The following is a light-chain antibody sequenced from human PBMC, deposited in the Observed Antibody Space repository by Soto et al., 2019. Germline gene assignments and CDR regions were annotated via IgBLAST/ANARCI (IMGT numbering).Light chain of an antibody. CDR3: SSYTTSSTRV. Sequence: LTQPASVSGSPGQSIAITCTGTNSDVGAFNYVSWYQQHPDKAPKLMIYEVSNRPSGVSNRFSGSKSVNTATLTTSGLQTEDEADYYCSSYTTSSTRVFGTGTQLTVL. CDR1: NSDVGAFNY. CDR2: EVS. V-gene: IGLV2-14*03. J-gene: IGLJ1*01.